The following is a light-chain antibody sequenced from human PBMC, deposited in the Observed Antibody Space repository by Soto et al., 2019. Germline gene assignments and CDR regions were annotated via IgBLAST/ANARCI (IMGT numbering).Light chain of an antibody. Sequence: QSVLTQPASVSGSPGQSITISCSGSSSDIGGHNYVSWYQQHPGKAPKLILYEVSYRPSGVSNRFSGSKSGNTASLTISGLQADDEADYYCSSFASSGTPYVFGAGTKLTVL. V-gene: IGLV2-14*01. CDR1: SSDIGGHNY. CDR3: SSFASSGTPYV. J-gene: IGLJ1*01. CDR2: EVS.